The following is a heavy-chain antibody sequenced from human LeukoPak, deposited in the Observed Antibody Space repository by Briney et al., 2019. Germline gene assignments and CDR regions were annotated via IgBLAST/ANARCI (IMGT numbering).Heavy chain of an antibody. J-gene: IGHJ6*03. CDR2: IRDDGNDK. CDR3: AAAGTHNEGYYYYYYMDV. Sequence: GGSLRLSCSTSGFTFSTYDMHWVRQAPGKGLEWVASIRDDGNDKYYAASEEGRFTISRDNSRSTLFLQMNSLRSEDTAVYYCAAAGTHNEGYYYYYYMDVWGKGTTVTVSS. D-gene: IGHD6-13*01. V-gene: IGHV3-30*02. CDR1: GFTFSTYD.